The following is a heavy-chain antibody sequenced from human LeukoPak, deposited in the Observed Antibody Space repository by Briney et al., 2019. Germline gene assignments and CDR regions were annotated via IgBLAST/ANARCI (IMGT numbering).Heavy chain of an antibody. CDR2: IYHSGST. J-gene: IGHJ4*02. V-gene: IGHV4-59*01. CDR1: GASISSYY. CDR3: ARGFSGPHDY. D-gene: IGHD6-25*01. Sequence: SETLSLTCTVSGASISSYYWNWIRQPPGKELEWIGYIYHSGSTNYDPSLKSRVTMSVDTSKNQFSLRRSSMTAADTAVYYCARGFSGPHDYWGQGTLVTVSS.